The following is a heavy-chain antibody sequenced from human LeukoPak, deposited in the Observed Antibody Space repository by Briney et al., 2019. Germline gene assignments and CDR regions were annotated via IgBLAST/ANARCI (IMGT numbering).Heavy chain of an antibody. V-gene: IGHV1-2*02. D-gene: IGHD3-16*01. J-gene: IGHJ4*02. Sequence: ASVKVSCKASGYTFIDDYMHWVRQAPGQGLEFMGWINPDSGFTNYAQKFQGKITLTRDTSISTAYLELTRLTSDDTAIYFCVPTSEAYTSALHVWGPGTLVTVSS. CDR1: GYTFIDDY. CDR2: INPDSGFT. CDR3: VPTSEAYTSALHV.